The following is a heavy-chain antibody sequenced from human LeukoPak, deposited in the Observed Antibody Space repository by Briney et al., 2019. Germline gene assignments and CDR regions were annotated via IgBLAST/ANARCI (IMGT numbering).Heavy chain of an antibody. V-gene: IGHV3-23*01. Sequence: GGSLRLSCAASGFAFSGYVMTWVRQAPGKGLDWISGITGDGIHAYFADSVKGRFTISRDNSKNTLYLQMNNLRAEDTALYFSAKDGLYFDGSTHIYHLDTWGQGTLVAVSS. J-gene: IGHJ5*02. CDR1: GFAFSGYV. CDR3: AKDGLYFDGSTHIYHLDT. D-gene: IGHD3-9*01. CDR2: ITGDGIHA.